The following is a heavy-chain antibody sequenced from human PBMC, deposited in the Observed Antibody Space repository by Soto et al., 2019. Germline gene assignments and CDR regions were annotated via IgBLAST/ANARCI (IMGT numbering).Heavy chain of an antibody. CDR1: GFTFSSYW. CDR3: ARDSPPAYDFWSGIYYYYYGMDV. CDR2: IKQDGSEK. V-gene: IGHV3-7*05. D-gene: IGHD3-3*01. Sequence: GGSLRLSCAASGFTFSSYWMSWVRQAPGKGLEWVANIKQDGSEKYYVDSVKGRFTISRDNAKNSLYLQMNSLRAEDTAVYYCARDSPPAYDFWSGIYYYYYGMDVWGQGTTVTVSS. J-gene: IGHJ6*02.